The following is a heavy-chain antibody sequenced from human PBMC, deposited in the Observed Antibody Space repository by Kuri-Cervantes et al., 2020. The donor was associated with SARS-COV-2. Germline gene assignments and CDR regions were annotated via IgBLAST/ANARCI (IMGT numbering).Heavy chain of an antibody. CDR1: GFTFSSYS. CDR2: IRYDGSNK. Sequence: GGSLRLSCAASGFTFSSYSMNWVRQAPGKGLEWVAFIRYDGSNKYYADSVKGRFTISRDNSKNTLYLQMNSLRAEDTAVYYCAKGIAVAGTGGFDYWGQGTLVTVSS. V-gene: IGHV3-30*02. D-gene: IGHD6-19*01. CDR3: AKGIAVAGTGGFDY. J-gene: IGHJ4*02.